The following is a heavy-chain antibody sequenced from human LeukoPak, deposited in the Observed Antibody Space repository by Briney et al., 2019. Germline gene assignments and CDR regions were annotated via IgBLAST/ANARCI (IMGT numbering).Heavy chain of an antibody. CDR2: IIPIFGTA. CDR1: GGTFSSYA. CDR3: ATGTTVVTLPFDY. D-gene: IGHD4-23*01. Sequence: SVKVSCKASGGTFSSYAISWVRQAPGQGLEWMGGIIPIFGTANYAQKFQGRVTITTDESTSTAYMELSSLRSEDTAVYYCATGTTVVTLPFDYWGQGTLVTVSS. V-gene: IGHV1-69*05. J-gene: IGHJ4*02.